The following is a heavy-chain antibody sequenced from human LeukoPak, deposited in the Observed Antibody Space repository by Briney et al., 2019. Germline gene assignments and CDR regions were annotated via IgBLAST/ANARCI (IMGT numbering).Heavy chain of an antibody. Sequence: SGGSLRLSCAASGFTFSSYAMSWVRQAPGKGLEWVSAISSSGGSTYYADSVKGRFTISRDNSKNTLYLQMNSLRAEDTAVYYCAKGYQEYFDYWGQGTLVTVSS. V-gene: IGHV3-23*01. CDR1: GFTFSSYA. CDR3: AKGYQEYFDY. J-gene: IGHJ4*02. D-gene: IGHD2-15*01. CDR2: ISSSGGST.